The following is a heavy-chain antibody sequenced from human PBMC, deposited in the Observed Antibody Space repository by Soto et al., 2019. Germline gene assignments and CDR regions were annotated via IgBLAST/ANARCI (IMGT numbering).Heavy chain of an antibody. CDR2: IIGSGGST. Sequence: GGSLRLSCAASGFTFSSYAMSWVRQAPGKGLEWVSAIIGSGGSTYYTDSLKGRFTISRDNSKNTLYMQMNSLRAKDTAVYYCAKFLDGSGGSCDSGMAPAGAFDIWGQGTMVTVSS. D-gene: IGHD2-15*01. CDR1: GFTFSSYA. CDR3: AKFLDGSGGSCDSGMAPAGAFDI. V-gene: IGHV3-23*01. J-gene: IGHJ3*02.